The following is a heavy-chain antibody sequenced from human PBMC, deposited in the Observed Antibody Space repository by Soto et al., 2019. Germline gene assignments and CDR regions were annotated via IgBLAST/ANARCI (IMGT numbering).Heavy chain of an antibody. J-gene: IGHJ4*02. Sequence: QVTLKESGPVLVKPTETLTLTCTVSGFSLSNARMGVTWIRQPPGKALEWLAHIFSNDEKSYSTSLKSRLTTXTXXSNSQVVLTMTNMDPVDTGTYYCARINDFLTGFDYWGQGTLVTVSS. V-gene: IGHV2-26*01. CDR2: IFSNDEK. CDR3: ARINDFLTGFDY. D-gene: IGHD3-9*01. CDR1: GFSLSNARMG.